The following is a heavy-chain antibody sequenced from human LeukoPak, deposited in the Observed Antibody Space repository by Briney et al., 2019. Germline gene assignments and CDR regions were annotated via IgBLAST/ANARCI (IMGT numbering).Heavy chain of an antibody. D-gene: IGHD6-19*01. CDR2: INWNGGST. CDR3: ARGGGSGWYLLLPY. V-gene: IGHV3-20*04. Sequence: GGSLRLSCVASGFTFDDYGMSWVRQAPGKGLEWVSGINWNGGSTGYADSVKGRFTISRDNAKNSLYLQMNSLRAEDTALYYCARGGGSGWYLLLPYWGQGTLVTVSS. J-gene: IGHJ4*02. CDR1: GFTFDDYG.